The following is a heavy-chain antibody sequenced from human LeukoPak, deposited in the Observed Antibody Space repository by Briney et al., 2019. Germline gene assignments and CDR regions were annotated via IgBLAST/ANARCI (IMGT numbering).Heavy chain of an antibody. CDR2: IKEDGSET. CDR3: ARDRGWLTSDY. D-gene: IGHD3-10*01. J-gene: IGHJ4*02. V-gene: IGHV3-7*03. Sequence: GGSLRLSCAASGFTFNTYWMGWVRQAPGKGLEWLGNIKEDGSETYYVDFLKGRITISRDNAKNSLSLQTNSLRVEDTAVYYCARDRGWLTSDYWGQGTLVTVSS. CDR1: GFTFNTYW.